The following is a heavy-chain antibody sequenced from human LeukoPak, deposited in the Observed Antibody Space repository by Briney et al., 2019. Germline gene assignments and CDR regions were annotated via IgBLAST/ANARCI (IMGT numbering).Heavy chain of an antibody. D-gene: IGHD1-26*01. CDR2: IIPMSDTA. V-gene: IGHV1-69*06. J-gene: IGHJ3*02. Sequence: SVKVSCKASGGTFSNYAISWVRQAPGQGLEWMGGIIPMSDTANYPQKLRGRLTITADIPTSTVYMELSSLRSEDTAVYYCAREDDTGRYMGDDASDIWGQGTMVTVSS. CDR3: AREDDTGRYMGDDASDI. CDR1: GGTFSNYA.